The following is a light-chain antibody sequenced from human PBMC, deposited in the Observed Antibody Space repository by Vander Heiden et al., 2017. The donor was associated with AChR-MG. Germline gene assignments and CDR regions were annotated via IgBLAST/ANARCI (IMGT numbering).Light chain of an antibody. J-gene: IGKJ2*01. CDR2: WAS. CDR1: QSVLYSSNNKNY. V-gene: IGKV4-1*01. CDR3: QQDDSAPYT. Sequence: SVMTQSPDSLPVSPGESAPIKCKSSQSVLYSSNNKNYLAWYQQKPGQPPKLLIYWASTRESGIPARFSGSGSGTDFTLTISSLQAEDVAVYYCQQDDSAPYTFGQGTKLEIK.